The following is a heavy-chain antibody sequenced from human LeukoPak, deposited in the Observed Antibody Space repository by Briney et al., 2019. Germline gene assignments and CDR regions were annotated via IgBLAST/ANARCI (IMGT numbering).Heavy chain of an antibody. V-gene: IGHV5-51*01. D-gene: IGHD2-21*02. CDR3: AGLLPAGHIVVVTAPPDAFDI. Sequence: GESLKISCKGSGYSFTSYWIGWVRQMPGKGLEWMGIIYPGDSDTRYSPSFQGQVTISADKSISTAYLQWSSLKASDTAMYYCAGLLPAGHIVVVTAPPDAFDIWGQGTMVTVSS. CDR2: IYPGDSDT. CDR1: GYSFTSYW. J-gene: IGHJ3*02.